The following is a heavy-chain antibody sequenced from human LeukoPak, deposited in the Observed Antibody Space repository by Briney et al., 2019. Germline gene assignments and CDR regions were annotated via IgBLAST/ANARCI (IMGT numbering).Heavy chain of an antibody. V-gene: IGHV3-23*01. Sequence: GSLRLSCAASGFTFSSYAMSWVRQSPGKGLEWVSAISGGGGSTYYADSVKGRFTISRDNSKNTLYLQMNSLRTEDTALYYCAKFRRRLLLLDAFDIWGQGTMVTVSS. J-gene: IGHJ3*02. CDR1: GFTFSSYA. CDR2: ISGGGGST. D-gene: IGHD2-15*01. CDR3: AKFRRRLLLLDAFDI.